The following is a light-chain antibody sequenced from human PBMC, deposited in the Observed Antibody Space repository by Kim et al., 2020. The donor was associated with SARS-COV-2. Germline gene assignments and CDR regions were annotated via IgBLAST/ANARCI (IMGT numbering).Light chain of an antibody. J-gene: IGLJ2*01. V-gene: IGLV1-47*01. CDR1: SSNIGSNY. Sequence: GQKITRSGSGRSSNIGSNYLYWYQHFQGPAPNLLIYRNTLRPSGVPDRFSGSKSGTSASLAISGLRSEDEATYYCEVWDDSLSGVVFGGGTQLTVL. CDR2: RNT. CDR3: EVWDDSLSGVV.